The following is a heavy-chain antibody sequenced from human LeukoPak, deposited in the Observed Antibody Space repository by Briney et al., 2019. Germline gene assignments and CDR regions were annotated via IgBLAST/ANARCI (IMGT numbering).Heavy chain of an antibody. J-gene: IGHJ4*02. CDR2: INPSGSST. D-gene: IGHD2-15*01. Sequence: GASVKVSCKASGYSFTSHYMHWVRQAPGQGLEWLGLINPSGSSTLYAQKFQGRVTMTRDMSTSTVYMELSSLRSEDTAVYYCARSSRGIVVVVAAPFDYWGQGTLVTVSS. CDR1: GYSFTSHY. V-gene: IGHV1-46*01. CDR3: ARSSRGIVVVVAAPFDY.